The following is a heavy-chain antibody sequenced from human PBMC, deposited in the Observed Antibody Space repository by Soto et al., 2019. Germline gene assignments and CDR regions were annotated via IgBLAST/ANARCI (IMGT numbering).Heavy chain of an antibody. D-gene: IGHD3-9*01. CDR3: ARAGYDILTGYSKYWYFDL. V-gene: IGHV1-18*04. CDR1: GYSISAYY. CDR2: ISAYNGNT. Sequence: ASVKVSCKASGYSISAYYIHWVRQAPGLGLEWMGWISAYNGNTNYAQKLQGRVTMTTDTSTSTAYMELRSLRSDDTAVYYCARAGYDILTGYSKYWYFDLWGRGTLVTVSS. J-gene: IGHJ2*01.